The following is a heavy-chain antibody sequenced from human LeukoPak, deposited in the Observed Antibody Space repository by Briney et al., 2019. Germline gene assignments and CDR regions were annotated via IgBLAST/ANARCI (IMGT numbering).Heavy chain of an antibody. D-gene: IGHD3-10*01. CDR3: AKAPGWFGEFQPFDY. J-gene: IGHJ4*02. Sequence: PGGSLRLSCAASGFTFSSYGMSWVRQAPGKGLEWVSAISGSGGSTYYADSVKGRFTISRDNSKNTLYLQMNSLRAEDTAVYYCAKAPGWFGEFQPFDYWGQGTLVTVSS. V-gene: IGHV3-23*01. CDR2: ISGSGGST. CDR1: GFTFSSYG.